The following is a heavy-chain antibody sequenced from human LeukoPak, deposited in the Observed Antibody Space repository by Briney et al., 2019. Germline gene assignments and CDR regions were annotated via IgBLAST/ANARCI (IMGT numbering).Heavy chain of an antibody. Sequence: GESLQISCAVSGFTFSSYYMSWVRQAPGKGREWVANIKQDVNEKFYVDSVKGRFTISRDNAKNSLYLQMNSRRADDTAVYYCARWSYSCDYWGQGTLDSVSS. V-gene: IGHV3-7*01. D-gene: IGHD3-10*01. CDR2: IKQDVNEK. J-gene: IGHJ4*02. CDR1: GFTFSSYY. CDR3: ARWSYSCDY.